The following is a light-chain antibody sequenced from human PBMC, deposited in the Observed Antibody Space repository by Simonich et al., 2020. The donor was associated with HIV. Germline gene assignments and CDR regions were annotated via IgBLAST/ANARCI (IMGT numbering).Light chain of an antibody. Sequence: QSVLTPPPSVSGAPGQRVTISCHGSSSNIGAGFEVHWYQQLPGTAPKLLNDGTHNRPSVFPDRFSGSKSGTSASLAITGLQAEDETDYYCQSFDSSLSGWVFGGGTKLTVL. J-gene: IGLJ3*02. CDR2: GTH. CDR1: SSNIGAGFE. V-gene: IGLV1-40*01. CDR3: QSFDSSLSGWV.